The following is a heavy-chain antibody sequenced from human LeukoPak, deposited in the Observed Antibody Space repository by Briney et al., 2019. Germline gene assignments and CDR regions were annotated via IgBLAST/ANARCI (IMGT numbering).Heavy chain of an antibody. J-gene: IGHJ3*02. CDR2: ISAYNGNT. CDR1: GGTFSSYA. D-gene: IGHD6-13*01. Sequence: GASVKVSCKASGGTFSSYAISWVRQAPGQGLEWMGWISAYNGNTNYAQKLQGRVTMTTDTSTSTAYMELRSLRSDDTAVYYCARDKSIAAGPDAFDIWGQGTMVTVSS. V-gene: IGHV1-18*01. CDR3: ARDKSIAAGPDAFDI.